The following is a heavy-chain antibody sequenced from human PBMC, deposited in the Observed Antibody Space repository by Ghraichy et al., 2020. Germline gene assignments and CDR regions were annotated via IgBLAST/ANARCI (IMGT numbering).Heavy chain of an antibody. D-gene: IGHD2-8*01. CDR3: ARGMVAFLEGSVFDL. CDR2: ISPYNGKT. CDR1: GYTFPNHG. J-gene: IGHJ3*01. Sequence: ASVKVSCEASGYTFPNHGINWVRQAPGQGLEGMGWISPYNGKTNYAQTFQGRVTVTADTSTNTVYMELRSLRSDDAGVYYCARGMVAFLEGSVFDLWGQGTMVTVAS. V-gene: IGHV1-18*04.